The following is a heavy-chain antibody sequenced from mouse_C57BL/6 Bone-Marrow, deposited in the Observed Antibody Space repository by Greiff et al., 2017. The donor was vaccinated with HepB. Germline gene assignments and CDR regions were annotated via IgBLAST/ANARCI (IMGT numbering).Heavy chain of an antibody. V-gene: IGHV1-19*01. J-gene: IGHJ3*01. Sequence: VQLQQSGPVLVKPGASVKMSCKASGYTFTDYYMNWVKQSHGKSLEWIGVINPYNGGTSYNQKFKGKATLTVDKSSSTAYMELNSLTSEDSAVYDCARSDLLWYPWFAYWGQGTLVTVSA. CDR1: GYTFTDYY. CDR3: ARSDLLWYPWFAY. D-gene: IGHD2-1*01. CDR2: INPYNGGT.